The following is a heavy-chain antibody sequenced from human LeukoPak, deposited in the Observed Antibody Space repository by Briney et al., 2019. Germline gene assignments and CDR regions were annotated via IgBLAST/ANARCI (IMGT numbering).Heavy chain of an antibody. CDR1: GGSISSSNW. J-gene: IGHJ6*03. Sequence: AGTLSLTCAVSGGSISSSNWWSWVRQPPGKGLEWIGEIYHSGSTNYNPSLKSRVTISVDKSKNQFSLKLSSVTAADTAVYYCAREVGVVISRDYYYYYMDVWGKGTTVTVSS. CDR2: IYHSGST. CDR3: AREVGVVISRDYYYYYMDV. D-gene: IGHD3-3*01. V-gene: IGHV4-4*02.